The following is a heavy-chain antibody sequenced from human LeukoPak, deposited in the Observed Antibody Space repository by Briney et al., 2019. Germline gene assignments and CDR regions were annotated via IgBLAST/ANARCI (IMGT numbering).Heavy chain of an antibody. CDR2: ISSSGKA. CDR3: ARFKGGTGFDY. CDR1: GGSITTTDFD. V-gene: IGHV4-39*01. Sequence: SETLSLTCAVSGGSITTTDFDWAWIRQPPGLGFECIATISSSGKAYYYPSLMRRFTISVDTSKNQFSLDVTSVTAADTGLFYCARFKGGTGFDYWGRGILVIVS. D-gene: IGHD1-26*01. J-gene: IGHJ4*02.